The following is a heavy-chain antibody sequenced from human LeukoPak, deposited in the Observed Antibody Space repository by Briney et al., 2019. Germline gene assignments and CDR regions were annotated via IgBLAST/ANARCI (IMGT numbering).Heavy chain of an antibody. J-gene: IGHJ6*02. CDR1: GFTFSSYG. CDR2: ISYDGSNK. V-gene: IGHV3-30*18. Sequence: QPGGSLRLSCAASGFTFSSYGMHWVRQAPGKGLEWVAVISYDGSNKYYADSVKGRFTISRDNSKNTLYLQMNSLRAEDTAVYYCAEEYYDFWSASRYYYYYGMDVWGQGTTVTVSS. CDR3: AEEYYDFWSASRYYYYYGMDV. D-gene: IGHD3-3*01.